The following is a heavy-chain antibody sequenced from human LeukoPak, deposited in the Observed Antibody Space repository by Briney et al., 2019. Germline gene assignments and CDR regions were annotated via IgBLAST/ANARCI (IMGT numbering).Heavy chain of an antibody. Sequence: GRSLRLSCAASGFTFSSYGMHWVRQAPGKGLEWVAVIWYDGSNKYYADSVKGRFTISRDNSKNTLYLQMNSLRAEGTAVYYCARILGYCSDGSCYGYYYGMDVWGQGTTVTVSS. J-gene: IGHJ6*02. D-gene: IGHD2-15*01. CDR3: ARILGYCSDGSCYGYYYGMDV. CDR1: GFTFSSYG. V-gene: IGHV3-33*01. CDR2: IWYDGSNK.